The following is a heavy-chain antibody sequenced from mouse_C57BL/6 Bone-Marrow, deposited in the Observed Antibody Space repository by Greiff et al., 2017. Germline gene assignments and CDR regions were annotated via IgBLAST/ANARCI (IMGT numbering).Heavy chain of an antibody. CDR3: TRIYYGSRYFDV. CDR1: GFNIKDDY. D-gene: IGHD1-1*01. V-gene: IGHV14-4*01. CDR2: IDPENGDT. Sequence: EVQLQQSGAELVRPGASVKLSCTASGFNIKDDYMHWVKQRPEQGLEWIGWIDPENGDTEYASKFHGKATITADTSSNTAYLQLSSLTSDDTAVYYCTRIYYGSRYFDVWGTGTTVTVSS. J-gene: IGHJ1*03.